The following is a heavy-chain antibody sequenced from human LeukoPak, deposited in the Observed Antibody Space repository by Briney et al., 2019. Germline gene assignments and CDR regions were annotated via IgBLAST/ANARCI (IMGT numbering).Heavy chain of an antibody. V-gene: IGHV1-2*02. CDR3: ARDDSRSWSSDFDH. J-gene: IGHJ4*02. CDR1: GYTFTAYY. CDR2: SNPNSGGT. Sequence: GALVKVSCKASGYTFTAYYIHWVRQAPGQGLEWMGWSNPNSGGTDYAQKFQGRVTMTRDTSINTAYMELSSLRSDDTAVYYCARDDSRSWSSDFDHWGQGTLVTVSS. D-gene: IGHD6-13*01.